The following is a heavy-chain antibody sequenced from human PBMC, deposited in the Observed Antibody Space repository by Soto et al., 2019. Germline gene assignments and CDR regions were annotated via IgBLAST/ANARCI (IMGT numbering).Heavy chain of an antibody. CDR1: GGSISSGGYY. CDR3: ARYYDSSGYPYYFDY. V-gene: IGHV4-31*03. D-gene: IGHD3-22*01. Sequence: QVQLQESGPGLVKPSQTLSLTCTVSGGSISSGGYYWSWIRQHPGKGLEWIGYIYYSGSTYYNPSLKRRVTISVDTSKNQFSLKLSSVTAADTAVYYCARYYDSSGYPYYFDYWGQGTLVTVSS. CDR2: IYYSGST. J-gene: IGHJ4*02.